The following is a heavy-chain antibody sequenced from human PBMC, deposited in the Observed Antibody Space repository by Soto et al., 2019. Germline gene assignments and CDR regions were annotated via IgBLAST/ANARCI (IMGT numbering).Heavy chain of an antibody. CDR2: INHSGST. Sequence: PSETLSLTCAVYGGSFSGYYWSWIRQPPGKGLEWIGEINHSGSTNYNPSLKSRVTISVDTSKNQFSLKLSSVTAADTAVYYCARGRRGYYWGQGTLVTVSS. CDR1: GGSFSGYY. CDR3: ARGRRGYY. D-gene: IGHD2-15*01. V-gene: IGHV4-34*01. J-gene: IGHJ4*02.